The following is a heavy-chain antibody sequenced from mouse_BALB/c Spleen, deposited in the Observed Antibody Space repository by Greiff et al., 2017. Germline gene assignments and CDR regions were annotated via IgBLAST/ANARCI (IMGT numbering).Heavy chain of an antibody. J-gene: IGHJ1*01. Sequence: QVQLQQSGAELVRPGASVKMSCKASGFTFTSYTMHWVKQRPGQGLEWIGYINPSSGYTNYNQKFKDKATLTADKSSSTAYMQLSSLTSEDYAVYYCARGYYGSSTWGAGTTVTVSS. CDR2: INPSSGYT. D-gene: IGHD1-1*01. V-gene: IGHV1-4*01. CDR1: GFTFTSYT. CDR3: ARGYYGSST.